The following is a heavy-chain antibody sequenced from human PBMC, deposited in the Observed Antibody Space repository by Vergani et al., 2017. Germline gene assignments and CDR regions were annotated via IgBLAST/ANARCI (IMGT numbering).Heavy chain of an antibody. CDR1: GFTFNNYW. V-gene: IGHV3-7*01. CDR3: ARVGLDCSGGSCYSYGLDV. D-gene: IGHD2-15*01. CDR2: INQDGSQI. J-gene: IGHJ6*02. Sequence: EVQLVESGGGLVQPGGSLRLSCAASGFTFNNYWMSWVRQAPGKGLEWVGNINQDGSQIYYVGSVKGRFTISSDNAEKSLYLQMNSLRAEDTAVYYCARVGLDCSGGSCYSYGLDVWGQGTTVTVSS.